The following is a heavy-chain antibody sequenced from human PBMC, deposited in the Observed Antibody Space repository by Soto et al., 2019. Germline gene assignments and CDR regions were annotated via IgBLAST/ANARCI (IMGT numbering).Heavy chain of an antibody. V-gene: IGHV1-18*04. J-gene: IGHJ4*02. D-gene: IGHD6-19*01. CDR3: ARDSSGWYQYYFDY. Sequence: ASVKVSCKASGYTFTSYGISWVRQAPGQGLEWMGWISAYNGNTNYAQKLRGRVTMTTDTSTSTAYMELRSLRSGDTAVYYCARDSSGWYQYYFDYWGQGTLVTVSS. CDR1: GYTFTSYG. CDR2: ISAYNGNT.